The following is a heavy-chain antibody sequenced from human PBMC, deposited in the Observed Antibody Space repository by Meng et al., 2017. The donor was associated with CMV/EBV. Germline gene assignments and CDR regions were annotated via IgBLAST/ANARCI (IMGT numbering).Heavy chain of an antibody. Sequence: GESLKISCAASGFTFSSYSMNWVRQAPGKGLEWVSSISSSSSYIYYADSVKGRFTISRDNAKNSLYLQMNSLRAEDTAVYYCARDRGGDIAPYYYYGIDVWGQGTTVTVSS. CDR2: ISSSSSYI. CDR3: ARDRGGDIAPYYYYGIDV. D-gene: IGHD2-15*01. CDR1: GFTFSSYS. V-gene: IGHV3-21*01. J-gene: IGHJ6*02.